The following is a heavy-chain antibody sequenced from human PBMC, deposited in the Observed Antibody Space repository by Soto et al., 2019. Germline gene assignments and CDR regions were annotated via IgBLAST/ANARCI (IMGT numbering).Heavy chain of an antibody. V-gene: IGHV1-69*06. CDR1: GGTFSSYA. J-gene: IGHJ5*02. CDR2: IIPIFGTA. Sequence: SVKVSCKASGGTFSSYAISWVRQAPGQGLEWMGGIIPIFGTANYEQKFQGRVTITADKSTSTAYMELSSLRSEDTAVYYCARVRTTIFGVVSWFDPWGQGTLVTVSS. CDR3: ARVRTTIFGVVSWFDP. D-gene: IGHD3-3*01.